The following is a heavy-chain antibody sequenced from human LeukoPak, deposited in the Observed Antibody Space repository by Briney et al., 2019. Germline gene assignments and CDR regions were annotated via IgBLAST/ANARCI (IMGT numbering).Heavy chain of an antibody. CDR3: AKVGELTSFDY. V-gene: IGHV3-23*01. J-gene: IGHJ4*02. CDR2: ISGSGGST. D-gene: IGHD1-26*01. Sequence: TGGSLRLSCAASGFTFSSYGMNWVRQAPGKGLEWVSAISGSGGSTYYADSVRGRFTISRDNSKNTLYLQMNSLRAEDTAVYYCAKVGELTSFDYWGQGTLVTVSS. CDR1: GFTFSSYG.